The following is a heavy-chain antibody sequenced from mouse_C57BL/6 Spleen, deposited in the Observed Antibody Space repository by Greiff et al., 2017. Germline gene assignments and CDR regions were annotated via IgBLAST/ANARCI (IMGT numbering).Heavy chain of an antibody. CDR2: INPNNGGT. CDR3: ARGGWDYDFYYAMDY. Sequence: VQLKQSGPELVKPGASVKIPCKASGYTFTDYNMDWVKQSHGKSLEWIGDINPNNGGTIYNQKFKGKATLAVDKSSSTAYMELRSLTSEDTAVYYCARGGWDYDFYYAMDYWGQGTSVTVSS. J-gene: IGHJ4*01. D-gene: IGHD2-4*01. CDR1: GYTFTDYN. V-gene: IGHV1-18*01.